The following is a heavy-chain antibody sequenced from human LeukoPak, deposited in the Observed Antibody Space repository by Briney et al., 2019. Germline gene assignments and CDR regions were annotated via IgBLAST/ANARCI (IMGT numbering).Heavy chain of an antibody. CDR3: ARTKGNYYDSSGKGAFDI. CDR2: INHSGST. Sequence: NTSETLSLTCAVYGGSFSGYYWSWIRQPPGKGLEWIGEINHSGSTNYNPSLKSRVTISVDTSKNQFSLKLSSVTAADTAVYYCARTKGNYYDSSGKGAFDIWGQGTMVTVSS. D-gene: IGHD3-22*01. J-gene: IGHJ3*02. CDR1: GGSFSGYY. V-gene: IGHV4-34*01.